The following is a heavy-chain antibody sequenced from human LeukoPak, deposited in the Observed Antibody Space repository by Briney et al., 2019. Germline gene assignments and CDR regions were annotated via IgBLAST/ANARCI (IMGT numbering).Heavy chain of an antibody. D-gene: IGHD3-10*01. Sequence: GGSLRLSCAASGFTFSSYSMNWVRQAPGKGLEWVLSISSSSSYIYYADSVKGRFTISRDNAKNSLYLQMNSLRAEDTAVYYCARDLMLLWFGEGEDGMDVWGQGTTVTVSS. CDR3: ARDLMLLWFGEGEDGMDV. CDR1: GFTFSSYS. J-gene: IGHJ6*02. V-gene: IGHV3-21*01. CDR2: ISSSSSYI.